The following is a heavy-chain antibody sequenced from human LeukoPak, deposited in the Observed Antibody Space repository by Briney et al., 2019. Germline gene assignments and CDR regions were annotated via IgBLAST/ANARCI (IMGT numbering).Heavy chain of an antibody. CDR1: GYSFTSYW. D-gene: IGHD3-10*01. CDR2: IYPGDSDT. Sequence: GESLKISCKGSGYSFTSYWIGWVRQMPGKGLEWMGIIYPGDSDTRYSPSFQGQVTISADKSISTAYLQWSSLKASDTAMYYCARHRELLWFGELLGAPFDPWGQGTLVTVSS. CDR3: ARHRELLWFGELLGAPFDP. V-gene: IGHV5-51*01. J-gene: IGHJ5*02.